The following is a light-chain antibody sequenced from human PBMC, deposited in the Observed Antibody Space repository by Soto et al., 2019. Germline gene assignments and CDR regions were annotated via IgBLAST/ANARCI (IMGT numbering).Light chain of an antibody. CDR1: SSDVGDFNY. CDR2: DVG. Sequence: QSALTQPASVSGSPGQSITISCTGTSSDVGDFNYVSWYQQHPGKAPKLMIYDVGNRPSGVSIRFSGSKSGSTASLTISGRQAEDEADYYCSSFSSSTTRVFGTGTKLTVL. J-gene: IGLJ1*01. CDR3: SSFSSSTTRV. V-gene: IGLV2-14*01.